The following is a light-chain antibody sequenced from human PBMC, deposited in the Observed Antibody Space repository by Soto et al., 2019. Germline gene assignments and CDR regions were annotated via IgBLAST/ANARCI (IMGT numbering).Light chain of an antibody. CDR3: CSYAGSSTFPYV. J-gene: IGLJ1*01. Sequence: QSALTQPASVSGSPGQSITISCTGTSSDVGSYNLVSWYQQHTGKAPKLMIYEVSKPPSGVSNRFSGSKSGNTASLTISRLQAEDEADSFCCSYAGSSTFPYVFGTGTKLTVL. CDR2: EVS. V-gene: IGLV2-23*02. CDR1: SSDVGSYNL.